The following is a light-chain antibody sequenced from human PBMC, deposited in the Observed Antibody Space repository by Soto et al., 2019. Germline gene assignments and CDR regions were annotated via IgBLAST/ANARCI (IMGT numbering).Light chain of an antibody. J-gene: IGKJ2*01. V-gene: IGKV1-39*01. CDR3: QQSYSTPYT. CDR2: AAS. CDR1: QSISSY. Sequence: DIQMTQSPSSLSASVGDRVTITCRASQSISSYLNWYQQKPGKAPKLLIYAASSLQSGVPSRFSGIGSRTDFTLTISSLQPEDFATYYCQQSYSTPYTCGQGPKMEIK.